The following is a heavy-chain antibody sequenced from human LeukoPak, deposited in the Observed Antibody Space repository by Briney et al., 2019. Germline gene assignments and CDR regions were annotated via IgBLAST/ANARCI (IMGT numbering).Heavy chain of an antibody. D-gene: IGHD3-22*01. CDR2: ISPSGTDI. CDR3: AREYYYDSSGYYYFDY. V-gene: IGHV3-11*01. J-gene: IGHJ4*02. Sequence: PGGSLRLSCAVSGFTFSDTYMTWIRQAPGKGLESLSYISPSGTDISYADSVKGRFTISRDNAKNSLYLQMNSLRVEDTAVYYCAREYYYDSSGYYYFDYWGQGTLVTVSS. CDR1: GFTFSDTY.